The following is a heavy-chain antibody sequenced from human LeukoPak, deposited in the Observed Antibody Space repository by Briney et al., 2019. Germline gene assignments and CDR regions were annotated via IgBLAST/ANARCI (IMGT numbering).Heavy chain of an antibody. D-gene: IGHD4-17*01. V-gene: IGHV4-30-2*01. CDR2: IYHSGST. CDR1: GGSISSGGYY. CDR3: ARDKYGAYFDN. J-gene: IGHJ4*02. Sequence: SETLSLTCTVSGGSISSGGYYWSWIRQPPGKGLEWIGYIYHSGSTYYNPSLKSRVTISVDTSKNQFSLKLSSVTAADTAVYYCARDKYGAYFDNWGQGTLVTVSS.